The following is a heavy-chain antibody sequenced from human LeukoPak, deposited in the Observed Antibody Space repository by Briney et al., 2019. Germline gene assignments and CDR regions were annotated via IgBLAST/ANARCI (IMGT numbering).Heavy chain of an antibody. D-gene: IGHD6-13*01. CDR1: GYTFTGYY. Sequence: ASVKVSCKASGYTFTGYYMYWVRQAPGQGLEWMGWINPNSGGTNYAQKLQGRVTMTTDTSTSTAYMELRSLRSDDTAVYYCARGGIAAAGEKHYFDYWAREPWSPSPQ. V-gene: IGHV1-2*02. CDR2: INPNSGGT. CDR3: ARGGIAAAGEKHYFDY. J-gene: IGHJ4*02.